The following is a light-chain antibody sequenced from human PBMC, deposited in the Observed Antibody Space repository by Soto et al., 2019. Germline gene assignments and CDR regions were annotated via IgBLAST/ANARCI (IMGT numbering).Light chain of an antibody. CDR2: GAS. J-gene: IGKJ5*01. CDR3: QHYNNWPIN. CDR1: QSVSSS. V-gene: IGKV3-15*01. Sequence: EIVFTQSPATLSLSPVEGATLSCRASQSVSSSLAWYQQKPGQAPRLLIQGASTRATGIPARFSGSGSGTEFTLTISSLQSEDFAVYYCQHYNNWPINFGQGTRLEIK.